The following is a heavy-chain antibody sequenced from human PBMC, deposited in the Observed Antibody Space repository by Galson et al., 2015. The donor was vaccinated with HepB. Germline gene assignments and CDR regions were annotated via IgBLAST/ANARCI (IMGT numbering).Heavy chain of an antibody. Sequence: SVKVSCKASGGTFSSYAISWVRQAPGQGLEWMGGIIPIFGIANYAQKFQGRVTITADESTSTAYMELSSLRSEDTAVYYCARGQLVSSGWTYYYYGMDVWGQGTTVTVSS. D-gene: IGHD6-19*01. V-gene: IGHV1-69*13. CDR3: ARGQLVSSGWTYYYYGMDV. CDR2: IIPIFGIA. CDR1: GGTFSSYA. J-gene: IGHJ6*02.